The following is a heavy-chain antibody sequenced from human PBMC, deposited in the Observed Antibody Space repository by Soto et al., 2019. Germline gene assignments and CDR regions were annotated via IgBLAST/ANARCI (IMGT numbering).Heavy chain of an antibody. V-gene: IGHV3-33*01. Sequence: QVQLVESGGGVVQPGRSLRLSCAASGFTFSSHAMHWVRQAPGKGLEWVAVIWYDGSKKYYADSVKGRFTVARDDSKNTLYLQMNSLRVDDTAVYYCARDPGYSGFDLDYWGQGTLVTVSS. CDR1: GFTFSSHA. CDR2: IWYDGSKK. J-gene: IGHJ4*02. D-gene: IGHD5-12*01. CDR3: ARDPGYSGFDLDY.